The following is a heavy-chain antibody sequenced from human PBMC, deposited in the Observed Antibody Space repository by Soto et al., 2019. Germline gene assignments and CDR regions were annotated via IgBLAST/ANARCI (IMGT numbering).Heavy chain of an antibody. V-gene: IGHV3-23*01. D-gene: IGHD3-10*01. CDR3: AKDLESFMVRGVVLDHYYGMDV. J-gene: IGHJ6*01. CDR1: GFTFSSYA. CDR2: ISGSGGST. Sequence: GGSLRLSCAASGFTFSSYAMSWVRQAPGKGLEWVSAISGSGGSTYYADSVKGRFTISRDNSKNTLYLQMNSLRAEDTAVYYCAKDLESFMVRGVVLDHYYGMDVWGQGTTVTVSS.